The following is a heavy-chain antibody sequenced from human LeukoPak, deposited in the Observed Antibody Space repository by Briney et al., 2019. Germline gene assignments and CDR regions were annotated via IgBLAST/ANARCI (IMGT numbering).Heavy chain of an antibody. V-gene: IGHV3-7*01. Sequence: GGSLRLSCAASGFTLSSYWMSWVRQAPGKGLEWVANIKQDGSEKYYVDSVKGRFTISRDNAKNSLYLQMNSLRAEDTAVYYCARADYDFWSGYYYMDVWGKGTTVTVSS. CDR1: GFTLSSYW. CDR2: IKQDGSEK. D-gene: IGHD3-3*01. CDR3: ARADYDFWSGYYYMDV. J-gene: IGHJ6*03.